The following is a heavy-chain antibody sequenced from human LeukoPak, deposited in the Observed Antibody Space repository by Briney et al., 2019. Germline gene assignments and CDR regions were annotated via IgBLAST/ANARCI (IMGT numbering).Heavy chain of an antibody. CDR2: KYYSGST. V-gene: IGHV4-61*01. Sequence: SEALSLTCDVSGVSINTCCYYWTWIRQPPGNGLEWLGYKYYSGSTRYNSSLRSRLTISLDSPKDQFSLRLTSVTAVDTAVYYCARGRSYGFDFDSWGPGTLVIVTS. J-gene: IGHJ4*02. D-gene: IGHD5-18*01. CDR3: ARGRSYGFDFDS. CDR1: GVSINTCCYY.